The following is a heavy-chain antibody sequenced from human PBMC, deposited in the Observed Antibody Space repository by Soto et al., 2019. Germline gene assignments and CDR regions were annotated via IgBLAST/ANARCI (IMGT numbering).Heavy chain of an antibody. CDR1: GYSFTSYW. J-gene: IGHJ4*02. CDR2: IYPGDSDT. D-gene: IGHD3-9*01. Sequence: PGESLKISCKGSGYSFTSYWIGWVRQMPGKGLEWMGIIYPGDSDTRYSPSFQGQVTISADKSISTAYLQWSSLKASDTAMYYCARGLGLRYFDWALTHFDYWGQGTLVTVSS. V-gene: IGHV5-51*01. CDR3: ARGLGLRYFDWALTHFDY.